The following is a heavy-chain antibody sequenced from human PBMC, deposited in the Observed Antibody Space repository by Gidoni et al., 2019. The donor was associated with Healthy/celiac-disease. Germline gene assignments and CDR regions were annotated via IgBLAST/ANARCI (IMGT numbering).Heavy chain of an antibody. V-gene: IGHV3-21*01. J-gene: IGHJ5*02. CDR1: GFTFRSYS. CDR2: ISSSSSYI. D-gene: IGHD2-15*01. Sequence: EVQLVESGGGLVKPGGSLRLSCAASGFTFRSYSMNWVRQAPGKGLEWVSSISSSSSYIYYADSVKGRFTISRDNAKNSLYLQMNSLRAEDTAVYYCARGYCSGGSCYSWWFDPWGQGTLVTVSS. CDR3: ARGYCSGGSCYSWWFDP.